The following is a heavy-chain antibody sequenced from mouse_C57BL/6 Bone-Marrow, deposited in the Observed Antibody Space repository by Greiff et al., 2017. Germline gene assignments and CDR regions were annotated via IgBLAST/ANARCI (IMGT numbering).Heavy chain of an antibody. Sequence: EVQLQQSGPELVKPGASVKISCKASGYSFTGYYMNWVKQSPEKSLEWIGEINPSTGGTTYNQKFKAKATLTVDQSSSTAYMQLKSLTSEDSAVYYCARGGNYGKDWFAYWGQGTLVTVSA. D-gene: IGHD2-1*01. J-gene: IGHJ3*01. CDR3: ARGGNYGKDWFAY. V-gene: IGHV1-42*01. CDR1: GYSFTGYY. CDR2: INPSTGGT.